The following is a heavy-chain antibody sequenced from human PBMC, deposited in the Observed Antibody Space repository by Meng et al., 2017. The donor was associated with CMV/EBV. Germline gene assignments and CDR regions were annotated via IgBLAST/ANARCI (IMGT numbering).Heavy chain of an antibody. Sequence: GGSLRLSCAASGFTFSSYSMNWVRQAPGKGLEWVSYISSSSSYIYYADSVKGRFTISRDNAKNSLYLQMNSLRAEDTAVYYCAREPGAAPPAGYGMDVWGQGTTVTVSS. J-gene: IGHJ6*02. CDR3: AREPGAAPPAGYGMDV. CDR2: ISSSSSYI. D-gene: IGHD6-6*01. CDR1: GFTFSSYS. V-gene: IGHV3-21*01.